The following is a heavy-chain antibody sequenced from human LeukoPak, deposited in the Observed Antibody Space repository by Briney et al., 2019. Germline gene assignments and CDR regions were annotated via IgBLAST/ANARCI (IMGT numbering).Heavy chain of an antibody. Sequence: GGSLRLSCAASGFTFSSYWMHWVRQAPGKGLVWVSRINSDGSSTSYADSVKGRFTISRDNAKNTLYLQMNSLRAEDTAVYYCARDGVRYFGWLAPYYYYYGMDVWGQGTTVTVSS. CDR3: ARDGVRYFGWLAPYYYYYGMDV. J-gene: IGHJ6*02. D-gene: IGHD3-9*01. CDR1: GFTFSSYW. V-gene: IGHV3-74*01. CDR2: INSDGSST.